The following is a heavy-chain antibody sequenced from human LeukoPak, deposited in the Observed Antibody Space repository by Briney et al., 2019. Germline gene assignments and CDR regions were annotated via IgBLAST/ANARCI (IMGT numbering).Heavy chain of an antibody. J-gene: IGHJ3*02. Sequence: SETLSLTCTVSGGSISSYYLSWIRQPAGKGLEWIGRFYTSGSANYKPSLKSRLTMSVATSQNQLSLKLSSVTAADTAVYYCARDLGGSYYGDVFDIWGQGTMVTVSS. CDR1: GGSISSYY. CDR3: ARDLGGSYYGDVFDI. V-gene: IGHV4-4*07. CDR2: FYTSGSA. D-gene: IGHD1-26*01.